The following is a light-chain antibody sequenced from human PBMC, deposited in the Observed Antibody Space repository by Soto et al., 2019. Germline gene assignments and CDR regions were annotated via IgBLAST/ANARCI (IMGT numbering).Light chain of an antibody. CDR1: SSDVGGYNY. V-gene: IGLV2-14*01. Sequence: QSALTQPASVSGSPGQSITISCTGTSSDVGGYNYVSWYQHHPGXAPKXXXXXXXXRXXXVSNRFSGSKSGNTASLTISGXXXXDEADYYCSSYTTSNTRQIVFGTGTKVTVL. J-gene: IGLJ1*01. CDR3: SSYTTSNTRQIV. CDR2: XXX.